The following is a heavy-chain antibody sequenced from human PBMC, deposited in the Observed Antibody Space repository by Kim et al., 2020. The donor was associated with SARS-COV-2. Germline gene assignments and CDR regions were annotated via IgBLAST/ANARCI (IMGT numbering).Heavy chain of an antibody. V-gene: IGHV3-30*18. CDR3: AKDAARDCSSTSCYPSPEENWFDP. CDR1: GFTFSSYG. D-gene: IGHD2-2*01. Sequence: GGSLRLSCAASGFTFSSYGMHWVRQAPGKGLEWVAVISYDGSNKYYADSVKGRFTISRDNSKNTLYLQMNSLRAEDTAVYYCAKDAARDCSSTSCYPSPEENWFDPWGQGTLVTVSS. CDR2: ISYDGSNK. J-gene: IGHJ5*02.